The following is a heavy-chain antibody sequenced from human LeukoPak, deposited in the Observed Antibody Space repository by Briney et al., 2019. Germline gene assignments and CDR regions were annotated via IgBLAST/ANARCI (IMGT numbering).Heavy chain of an antibody. Sequence: ASVKVPCKASGYTFASYDINWVRQATGQGLEWMGWMNPNSGNTGYAQKFQGRVTITRNTSISTAYMELSSLRSEDTAVYYCARGATTTDAFDIWGQGTMVTVSS. D-gene: IGHD1-26*01. CDR1: GYTFASYD. CDR2: MNPNSGNT. V-gene: IGHV1-8*03. J-gene: IGHJ3*02. CDR3: ARGATTTDAFDI.